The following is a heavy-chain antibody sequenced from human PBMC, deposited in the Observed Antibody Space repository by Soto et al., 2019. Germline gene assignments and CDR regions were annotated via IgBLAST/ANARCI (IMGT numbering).Heavy chain of an antibody. V-gene: IGHV3-66*01. CDR1: GFTVSSNY. CDR2: IFSGGST. Sequence: EVQLVESGGGLVQPGGSLRLSCVASGFTVSSNYMNWVRQAPGKGLEWVAVIFSGGSTNYADSVKGRFTISRDNSKNTLYLQMNSLRAEDTAVYYCATRVTAGNWGQGTLVTVSS. J-gene: IGHJ4*02. D-gene: IGHD2-21*02. CDR3: ATRVTAGN.